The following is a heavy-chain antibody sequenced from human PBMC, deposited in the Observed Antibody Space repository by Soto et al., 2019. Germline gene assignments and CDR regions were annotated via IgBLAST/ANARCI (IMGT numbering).Heavy chain of an antibody. J-gene: IGHJ3*02. D-gene: IGHD2-8*02. V-gene: IGHV3-11*01. Sequence: GGSLRLSCAASGFTFGDYYMSWIRQAPGKGLEWVSYISSSGSSTYYVDSVRGRFTISRDNAKNTLYLQMNSLGAEDTAVYYCAIDPRWWSKIVGHAFDIWGQGTMVTVSS. CDR3: AIDPRWWSKIVGHAFDI. CDR2: ISSSGSST. CDR1: GFTFGDYY.